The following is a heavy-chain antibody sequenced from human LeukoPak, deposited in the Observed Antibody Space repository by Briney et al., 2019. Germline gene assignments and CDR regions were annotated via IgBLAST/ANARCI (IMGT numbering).Heavy chain of an antibody. Sequence: GGSLRLSCAASGFTFSSYSMIWVRQAPGKGLEWASYISSRSSTIFYADSVKGRFTISRDNTKNSLYLQMNSLRAEDTAVYYCARSMGSGYDDWYFDLWGRGTLVTVSS. J-gene: IGHJ2*01. CDR2: ISSRSSTI. V-gene: IGHV3-48*04. D-gene: IGHD3-22*01. CDR3: ARSMGSGYDDWYFDL. CDR1: GFTFSSYS.